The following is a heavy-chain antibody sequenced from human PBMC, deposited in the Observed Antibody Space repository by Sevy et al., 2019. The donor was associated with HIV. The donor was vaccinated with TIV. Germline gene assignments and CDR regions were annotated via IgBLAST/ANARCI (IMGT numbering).Heavy chain of an antibody. D-gene: IGHD3-16*01. Sequence: GGSLRLSCAVSGFTFSRYWMSWVRQTPGKGLELEASISNDGSDKNYMGSVKGRFIISRDNAKNSLYLQMESLSAEDTAVYHCARDFGYSLEYWGRGALVTVSS. CDR1: GFTFSRYW. V-gene: IGHV3-7*01. CDR2: ISNDGSDK. J-gene: IGHJ4*02. CDR3: ARDFGYSLEY.